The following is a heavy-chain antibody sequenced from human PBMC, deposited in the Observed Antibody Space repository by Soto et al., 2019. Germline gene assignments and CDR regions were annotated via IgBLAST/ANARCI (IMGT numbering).Heavy chain of an antibody. D-gene: IGHD3-3*01. V-gene: IGHV3-7*01. Sequence: PGGSLRLSCAASGFTFSSYWMSWVRQAPGKGLEWVANIKQDGSEKYYVDSVKGRFTISRDNAKNSLYLQMNSLRAEDTAVYYCAREVGYCAFSYYYYMDVWGKGTTVTVSS. CDR1: GFTFSSYW. J-gene: IGHJ6*03. CDR2: IKQDGSEK. CDR3: AREVGYCAFSYYYYMDV.